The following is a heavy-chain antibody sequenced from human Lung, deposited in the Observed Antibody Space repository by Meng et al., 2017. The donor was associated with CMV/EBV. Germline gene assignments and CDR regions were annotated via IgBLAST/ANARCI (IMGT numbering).Heavy chain of an antibody. J-gene: IGHJ4*02. CDR2: IYNDGGST. Sequence: SETXSLXCSVPGVSINSYFWTWVRQPPGKGLEWIGHIYNDGGSTDYNPSLNSRVTLSSDTSRNQVSLRVTSVTAADTAAYYCATVYCSSYKIFYHDSWGRGXLVTVSS. D-gene: IGHD2-2*01. CDR3: ATVYCSSYKIFYHDS. V-gene: IGHV4-59*01. CDR1: GVSINSYF.